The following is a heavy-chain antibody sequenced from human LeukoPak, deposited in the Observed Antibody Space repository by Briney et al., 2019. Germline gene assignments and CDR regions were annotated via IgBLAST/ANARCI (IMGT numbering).Heavy chain of an antibody. CDR1: GDVISRNSAA. D-gene: IGHD1-26*01. J-gene: IGHJ3*02. CDR3: ARGGGGSYRAFDI. Sequence: PSQTLSLTCAISGDVISRNSAAWNWIRQSPSRGLGWLGRTYYRSKWYNDYAVSVTSRITINPDTSKNHFSLQLNSVTPEDTAVYYCARGGGGSYRAFDIWGQGTMVTVSS. CDR2: TYYRSKWYN. V-gene: IGHV6-1*01.